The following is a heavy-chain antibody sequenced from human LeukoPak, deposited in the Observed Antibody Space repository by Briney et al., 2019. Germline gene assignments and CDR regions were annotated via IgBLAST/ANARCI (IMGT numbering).Heavy chain of an antibody. J-gene: IGHJ4*02. D-gene: IGHD6-13*01. Sequence: PGGSLRLSCVASGFTFSSYAMHWVRQAPGKGLEWVAVISYDGSNKYYADSVKGRFTISRDNSKNTLYLQMNSLRVEDTAVYYCARGIGYSSSWSYGRRFDYWGQGTLVTVSS. CDR3: ARGIGYSSSWSYGRRFDY. V-gene: IGHV3-30-3*01. CDR1: GFTFSSYA. CDR2: ISYDGSNK.